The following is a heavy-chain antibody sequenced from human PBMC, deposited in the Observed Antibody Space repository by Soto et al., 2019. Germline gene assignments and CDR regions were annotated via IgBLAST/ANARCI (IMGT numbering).Heavy chain of an antibody. J-gene: IGHJ4*02. V-gene: IGHV4-34*01. CDR2: INYSGST. D-gene: IGHD1-1*01. CDR1: GGSFSGYY. CDR3: ARDSRWNDGFDY. Sequence: SETLSLTCAVYGGSFSGYYWSWIRQPPGKGLEWIGDINYSGSTNYNPSLKSRVTISVDTSKNQFSLKLSSVTAADTAVYYCARDSRWNDGFDYWGQGTLVTVSS.